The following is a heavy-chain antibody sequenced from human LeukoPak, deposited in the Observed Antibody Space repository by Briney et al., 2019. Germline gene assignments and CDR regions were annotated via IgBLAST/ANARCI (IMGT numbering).Heavy chain of an antibody. V-gene: IGHV3-21*01. Sequence: GGSLRLSCAASGFTFSSYAMSWVRQAPGKGLQWVSSITSSGHNIYYTDSVEGRFTISRDNANHSLYLQINSLRAEDTAVYYCARGRDYDSTGSYYPSLDYWGQGTLVTVSS. D-gene: IGHD3-22*01. CDR1: GFTFSSYA. J-gene: IGHJ4*02. CDR3: ARGRDYDSTGSYYPSLDY. CDR2: ITSSGHNI.